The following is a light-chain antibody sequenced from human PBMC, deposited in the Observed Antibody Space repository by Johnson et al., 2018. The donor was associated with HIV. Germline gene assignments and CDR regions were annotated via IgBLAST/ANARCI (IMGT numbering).Light chain of an antibody. J-gene: IGLJ1*01. CDR2: DNN. Sequence: QSVLTQPPSVSAAPGQKVTISCSGSSSNIGNNYVSWYQHLPGTAPKLLIYDNNKRPSGIPDRFSGSKSGTSATLGITVLQTGDEADYYCGTWDTSLSAHYVFGSGTKVIVL. V-gene: IGLV1-51*01. CDR1: SSNIGNNY. CDR3: GTWDTSLSAHYV.